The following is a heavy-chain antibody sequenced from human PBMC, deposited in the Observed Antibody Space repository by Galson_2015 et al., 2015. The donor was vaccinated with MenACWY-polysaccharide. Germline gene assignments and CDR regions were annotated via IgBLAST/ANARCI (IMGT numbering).Heavy chain of an antibody. J-gene: IGHJ4*01. CDR1: GFSFSSYG. Sequence: SLRLSCAASGFSFSSYGMHWVRQAPGKGLEWVTYMTYDGSDQNYARSVRGRFTISRDNSKSMLYLQMESLRPEETAVYYCAKREARNSGPFDLWGHGTLVTVSS. CDR3: AKREARNSGPFDL. V-gene: IGHV3-30*18. D-gene: IGHD6-19*01. CDR2: MTYDGSDQ.